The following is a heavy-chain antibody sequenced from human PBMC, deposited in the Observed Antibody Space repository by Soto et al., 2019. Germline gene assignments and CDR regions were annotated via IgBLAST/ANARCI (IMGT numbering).Heavy chain of an antibody. D-gene: IGHD3-10*01. CDR1: GYTFISYG. CDR3: ARDFVPGRMVRGVSAFDI. CDR2: ISAYNGNT. J-gene: IGHJ3*02. Sequence: QVQLVQSGAEVKKPGASVKVSCKASGYTFISYGISWVRQAPGQGLEWMGWISAYNGNTNYAQKVQGRVTMTTDTPTSTAYMELKSLRSDDTAVYYCARDFVPGRMVRGVSAFDIWGQGTMVTVSS. V-gene: IGHV1-18*04.